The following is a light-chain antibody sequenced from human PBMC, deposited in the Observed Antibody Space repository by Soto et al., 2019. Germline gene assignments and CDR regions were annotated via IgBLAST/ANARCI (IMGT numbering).Light chain of an antibody. J-gene: IGKJ1*01. Sequence: DIQMTQSPSTLSASVGDRVTITCRASQSISSWLAWYQQKPGKAPKLLIYKASSLESGVPSRFSGSGSGTEFTVPISSLQPDDFATYYCQQYNSYWTFGQGTKVEIK. V-gene: IGKV1-5*03. CDR1: QSISSW. CDR2: KAS. CDR3: QQYNSYWT.